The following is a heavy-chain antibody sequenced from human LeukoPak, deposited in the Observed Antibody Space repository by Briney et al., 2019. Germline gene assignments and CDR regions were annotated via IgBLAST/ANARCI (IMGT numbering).Heavy chain of an antibody. V-gene: IGHV1-69*13. CDR2: IIPIFGTA. Sequence: GASVKVSCKASGGTFSSYAISWVRQAPGQGLEWMGGIIPIFGTANYAQKFQGRVTITADESTSTAYMELSSLRSEDTAVYYCARATIAVAGKPHAFDIWGQGTMVTVSS. CDR1: GGTFSSYA. D-gene: IGHD6-19*01. J-gene: IGHJ3*02. CDR3: ARATIAVAGKPHAFDI.